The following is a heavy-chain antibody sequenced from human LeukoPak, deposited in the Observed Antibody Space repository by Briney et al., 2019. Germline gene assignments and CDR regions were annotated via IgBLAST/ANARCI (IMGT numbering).Heavy chain of an antibody. J-gene: IGHJ5*02. CDR3: ARIDDYGDYAA. V-gene: IGHV3-21*01. Sequence: GGSLRPSCAASGFTFSSYSMNWVRQAPGKGLGWVSSISSSSSYIYYADSVKGRFTISRDNAKNSLYLQMNSLRAEDTAVYYCARIDDYGDYAAWGQGTLVTVSS. CDR1: GFTFSSYS. D-gene: IGHD4-17*01. CDR2: ISSSSSYI.